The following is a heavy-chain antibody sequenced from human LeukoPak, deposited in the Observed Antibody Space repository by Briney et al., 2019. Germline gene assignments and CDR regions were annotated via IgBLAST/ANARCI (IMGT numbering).Heavy chain of an antibody. Sequence: PGGALRLTCAASGFTFSSYRMHAVRQVPGKGVVWVARINTGGSSITYADSVKGRFTISRDNAKNTLYLQMDSLRAEDTGVYYCARSNQADDYWGQGTLVTVSS. CDR2: INTGGSSI. D-gene: IGHD1-14*01. J-gene: IGHJ4*02. CDR1: GFTFSSYR. CDR3: ARSNQADDY. V-gene: IGHV3-74*01.